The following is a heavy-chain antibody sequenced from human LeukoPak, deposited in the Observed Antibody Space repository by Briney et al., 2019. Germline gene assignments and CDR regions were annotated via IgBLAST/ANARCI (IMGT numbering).Heavy chain of an antibody. CDR1: GGSISSGSYY. Sequence: SETLSLTCTVSGGSISSGSYYWGWIRQPPGKGLEWIGSIYYSGSTYYNPSLKSRVTISVDTSKNQFSLKLSSVTAADTAVYYCARAAHYDVLTGYSKPSPFDYWGQGTLVTVSS. J-gene: IGHJ4*02. CDR2: IYYSGST. V-gene: IGHV4-39*01. CDR3: ARAAHYDVLTGYSKPSPFDY. D-gene: IGHD3-9*01.